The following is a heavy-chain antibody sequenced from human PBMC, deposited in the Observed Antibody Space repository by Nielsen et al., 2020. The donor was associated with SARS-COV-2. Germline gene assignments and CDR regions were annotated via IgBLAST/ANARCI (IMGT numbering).Heavy chain of an antibody. J-gene: IGHJ4*02. V-gene: IGHV3-20*01. CDR3: ARRDDSSGYYLFDY. CDR1: GFTFDDYG. CDR2: INLNGGST. Sequence: SLKISCAVSGFTFDDYGMSWVRQAPGKGLEWVSGINLNGGSTNYADSVKGRFTISRDNAKNSLYLQMNSLRAEDTALYHCARRDDSSGYYLFDYWGKGTLVTVSS. D-gene: IGHD3-22*01.